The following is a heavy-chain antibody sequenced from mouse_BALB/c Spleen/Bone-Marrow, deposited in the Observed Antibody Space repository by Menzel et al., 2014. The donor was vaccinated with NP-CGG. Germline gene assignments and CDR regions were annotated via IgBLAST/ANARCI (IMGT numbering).Heavy chain of an antibody. CDR1: GYTFTSYW. J-gene: IGHJ2*01. Sequence: QVQLKQSGAELVRPGASVKLSCKASGYTFTSYWINWVKQRPGQGLGWVGNIFPSETYTNYNQKFKDKATLTVDKSSSTAYMQLSSPTSEDSAVYYCTGDNWDYWGQGTTLTVSS. D-gene: IGHD4-1*01. CDR2: IFPSETYT. V-gene: IGHV1-69*02. CDR3: TGDNWDY.